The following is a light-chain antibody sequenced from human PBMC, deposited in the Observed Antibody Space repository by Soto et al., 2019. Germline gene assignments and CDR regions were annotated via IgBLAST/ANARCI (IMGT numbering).Light chain of an antibody. CDR3: QQYNDWWT. V-gene: IGKV3-20*01. Sequence: EIVLTQSPGTLSLSPGDRATLSCRASQNVGSDYLAWYQQKPGQAPRILIFGASGRATGIPDRFSGSGSGTDFTLTISRLEPEDFAVYYCQQYNDWWTFGQGTKVDNK. J-gene: IGKJ1*01. CDR1: QNVGSDY. CDR2: GAS.